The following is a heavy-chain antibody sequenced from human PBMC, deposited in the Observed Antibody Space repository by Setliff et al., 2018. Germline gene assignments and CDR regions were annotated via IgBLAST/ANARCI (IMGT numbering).Heavy chain of an antibody. J-gene: IGHJ4*02. V-gene: IGHV1-18*01. D-gene: IGHD6-13*01. CDR2: ISGHNGNT. CDR3: TRALMGLAAAGPEGY. Sequence: GASVKVSCKASGYTFISYGISWVRQAPGQGLEWMGWISGHNGNTNYAQKFQGRVTMTTDTSTSTAYMELRSLRSDDTAVYYCTRALMGLAAAGPEGYWGQGTLVTVSS. CDR1: GYTFISYG.